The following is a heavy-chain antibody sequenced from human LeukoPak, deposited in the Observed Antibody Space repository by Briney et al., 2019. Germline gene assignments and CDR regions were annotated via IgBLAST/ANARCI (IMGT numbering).Heavy chain of an antibody. J-gene: IGHJ4*02. Sequence: GGSLRLSCAATGFTFSSYAMSWVRQAPGKGLEWVSAISGSGGSTYYADSVKGRFTISRDNSKNTLYLQMDSLRAEDTAVYYCAKGTVVTRADYWGQGTLVTVSS. V-gene: IGHV3-23*01. CDR2: ISGSGGST. CDR1: GFTFSSYA. CDR3: AKGTVVTRADY. D-gene: IGHD4-23*01.